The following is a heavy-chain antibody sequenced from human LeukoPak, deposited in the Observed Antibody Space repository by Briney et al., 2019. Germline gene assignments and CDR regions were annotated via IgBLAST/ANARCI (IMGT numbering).Heavy chain of an antibody. D-gene: IGHD3-10*01. V-gene: IGHV4-34*01. CDR2: ISHSGGT. J-gene: IGHJ5*02. CDR1: GGSFSGYY. Sequence: SETLSLTCAVSGGSFSGYYWTWLRQPPGKGLEWIGEISHSGGTNYNPSPKSRVTITVDTSKSQFSLTLSSVTAADTAVYYCARGLPRAKDPRTTVVRASGNWFDPWGQGTLVTVSS. CDR3: ARGLPRAKDPRTTVVRASGNWFDP.